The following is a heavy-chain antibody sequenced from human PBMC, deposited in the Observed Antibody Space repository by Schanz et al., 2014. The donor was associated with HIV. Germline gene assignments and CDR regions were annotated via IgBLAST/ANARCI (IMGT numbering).Heavy chain of an antibody. J-gene: IGHJ4*02. V-gene: IGHV4-34*02. D-gene: IGHD6-13*01. CDR1: GGSFSDYY. Sequence: QVQLQQWGAGLLKPSATLSLTCAVYGGSFSDYYWNWVRQSPGKGLEWIGEINHSGSSNYNPSLKGRVPISVDTSKKQFSLRLTSVTAADTAVYYCARDSAMDYFDYWGQGTLVTVSS. CDR3: ARDSAMDYFDY. CDR2: INHSGSS.